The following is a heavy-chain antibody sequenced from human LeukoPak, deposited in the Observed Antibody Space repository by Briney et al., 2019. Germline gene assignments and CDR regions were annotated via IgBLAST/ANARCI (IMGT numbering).Heavy chain of an antibody. J-gene: IGHJ3*02. CDR3: AKIGDYAEFVGGAFDI. CDR1: GFTFTSYA. D-gene: IGHD4-17*01. V-gene: IGHV3-23*01. Sequence: GGSLRLSCAASGFTFTSYAMRWVRHAPGKGLEWVSAISGSGGSTYYADSVKGRFTISRDNSKNTLYLQMNSLRAEDTALYYCAKIGDYAEFVGGAFDIWGQGTMVTVSS. CDR2: ISGSGGST.